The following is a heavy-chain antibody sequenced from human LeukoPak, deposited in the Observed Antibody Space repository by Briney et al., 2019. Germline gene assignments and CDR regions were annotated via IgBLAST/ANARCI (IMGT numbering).Heavy chain of an antibody. CDR1: GGSISSYY. CDR2: IYYSGST. V-gene: IGHV4-59*12. J-gene: IGHJ4*02. D-gene: IGHD6-6*01. Sequence: SETLSLTCTVSGGSISSYYWSWIRQPPGKGLEWIGYIYYSGSTNYNPSLKSRVTISVDTSKNQFSLKLSSVTAADTAVYYCARGGIAARPDEYWGQGTLVTVSS. CDR3: ARGGIAARPDEY.